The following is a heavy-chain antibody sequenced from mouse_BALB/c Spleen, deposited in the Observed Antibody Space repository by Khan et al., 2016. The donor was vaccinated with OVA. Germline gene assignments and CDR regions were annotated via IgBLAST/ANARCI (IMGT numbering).Heavy chain of an antibody. V-gene: IGHV2-6-4*01. Sequence: QVQLKESGPGLVAPSQSLSITCTASGFSLSRYKIHWVRQPPGKGLEWLGMIWGGGGSDYNSTLKSKLNISNDNSKSQVLLKMNSHQTDTTAMYYCAKAYYRYDGYYAMDYWGQGTSVTVSS. CDR3: AKAYYRYDGYYAMDY. CDR1: GFSLSRYK. J-gene: IGHJ4*01. CDR2: IWGGGGS. D-gene: IGHD2-14*01.